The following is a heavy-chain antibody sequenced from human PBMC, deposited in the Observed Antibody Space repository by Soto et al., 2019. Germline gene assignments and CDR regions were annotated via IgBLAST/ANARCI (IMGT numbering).Heavy chain of an antibody. CDR3: AIHISNFRYYYYARDV. V-gene: IGHV5-51*01. CDR2: IYPGDSDT. CDR1: GYTFTDYW. Sequence: LGESLKISCKGSGYTFTDYWIGWVRQLPGKGLEWMGIIYPGDSDTRYSPSFQGQVTITADKSTSTAYLPWNTLNASDTAMYYCAIHISNFRYYYYARDVWGQGTTVTVSS. J-gene: IGHJ6*02. D-gene: IGHD1-1*01.